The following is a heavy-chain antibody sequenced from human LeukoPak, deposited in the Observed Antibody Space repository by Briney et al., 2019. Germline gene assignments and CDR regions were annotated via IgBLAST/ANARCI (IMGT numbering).Heavy chain of an antibody. CDR1: GGSVSSGSYY. D-gene: IGHD2-15*01. Sequence: SETMSLTCTVSGGSVSSGSYYWSWIRQPPGKGLEWFGYTYYSGSTNYNPSLKSRVTISVDTSKNQFSLKLSSVTAADTAVYYCARDARYCRGGSCYWDDDLDIWAQGTMVTVSS. CDR3: ARDARYCRGGSCYWDDDLDI. V-gene: IGHV4-61*01. CDR2: TYYSGST. J-gene: IGHJ3*02.